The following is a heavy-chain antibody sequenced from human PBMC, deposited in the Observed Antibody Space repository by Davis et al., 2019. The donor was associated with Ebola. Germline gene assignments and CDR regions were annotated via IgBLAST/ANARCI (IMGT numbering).Heavy chain of an antibody. CDR3: TRVVYDSSGYYYESNY. Sequence: PGGSLRLSCTASGFTFGDYAMSWVRQAPGKGLEWVGFIRSKAYGGTTEYAASVKGRFTISRDDSKSIAYLQMNSLKTEDTAVYYCTRVVYDSSGYYYESNYWGQGTLVTVSS. V-gene: IGHV3-49*04. CDR2: IRSKAYGGTT. D-gene: IGHD3-22*01. J-gene: IGHJ4*02. CDR1: GFTFGDYA.